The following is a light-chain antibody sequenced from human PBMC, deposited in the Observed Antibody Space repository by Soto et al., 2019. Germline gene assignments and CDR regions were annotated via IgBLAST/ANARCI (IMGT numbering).Light chain of an antibody. CDR1: SSDVGGYNY. Sequence: QSVLTQPASVSGSPGQSITISCSGTSSDVGGYNYASWYQQHPGKAPKLMIYDVSYRPSGISNRFSGSKSDNTASLTISGLQAEDEADYYCSSYTTSSLYVFGSGTKLTVL. CDR2: DVS. V-gene: IGLV2-14*01. CDR3: SSYTTSSLYV. J-gene: IGLJ1*01.